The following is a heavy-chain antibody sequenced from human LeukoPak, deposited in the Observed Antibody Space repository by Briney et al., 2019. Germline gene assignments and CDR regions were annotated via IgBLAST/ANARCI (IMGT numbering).Heavy chain of an antibody. CDR3: ARGYWYFDL. CDR2: IYPRDSDT. CDR1: GSIFTNYW. V-gene: IGHV5-51*01. D-gene: IGHD2-15*01. Sequence: GESLKISCQGSGSIFTNYWIGWVRQLPGKGLEWMGIIYPRDSDTRYSPSSQGQVTISADKSISTAYLQWSSLQASDTAMYYCARGYWYFDLWGRGTLVTVSS. J-gene: IGHJ2*01.